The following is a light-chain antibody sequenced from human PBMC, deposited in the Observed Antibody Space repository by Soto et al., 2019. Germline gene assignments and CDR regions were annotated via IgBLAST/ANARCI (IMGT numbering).Light chain of an antibody. Sequence: DIQMTQSPSSLSASVGDRVTITCRASQTLSNYLNWYQQNPGKAPKLLIYAASTLQSGVPSRFSGSGSGTDFTLTISSLQPEDFATYYCQQSHGIPYTFGQGTKLEIK. CDR2: AAS. CDR1: QTLSNY. CDR3: QQSHGIPYT. J-gene: IGKJ2*01. V-gene: IGKV1-39*01.